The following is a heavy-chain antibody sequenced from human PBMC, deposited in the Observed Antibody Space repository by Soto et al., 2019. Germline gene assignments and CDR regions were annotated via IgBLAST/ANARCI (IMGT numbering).Heavy chain of an antibody. J-gene: IGHJ6*02. D-gene: IGHD2-21*01. Sequence: SETLSLTCTVSGGSISSYYWSWIRQPPGKGLEWIGYIYYSGSTNYNPSLKSRVTISVDTSKNQFSLKLSSVTAADTAVYYCARNCGDGMDVWGQGTTVTVSS. CDR1: GGSISSYY. CDR2: IYYSGST. V-gene: IGHV4-59*08. CDR3: ARNCGDGMDV.